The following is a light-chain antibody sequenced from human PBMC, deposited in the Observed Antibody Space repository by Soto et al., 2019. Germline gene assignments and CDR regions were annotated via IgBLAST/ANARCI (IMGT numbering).Light chain of an antibody. V-gene: IGKV3-15*01. J-gene: IGKJ5*01. Sequence: EMVMTQYPATLSVSPGERATLSCSASQSVSSNLAWYQQKPGQAPRLLIYGASTRATGIPARFSGSGSGTEFTLTISSLQSEDFAVYYCQQYNNWPPRTFGQGTRLEIK. CDR2: GAS. CDR3: QQYNNWPPRT. CDR1: QSVSSN.